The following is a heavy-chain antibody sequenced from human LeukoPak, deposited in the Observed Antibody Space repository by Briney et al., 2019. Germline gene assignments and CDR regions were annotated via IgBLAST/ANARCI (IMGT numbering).Heavy chain of an antibody. CDR3: STQRGGSPGDY. D-gene: IGHD6-25*01. J-gene: IGHJ4*02. V-gene: IGHV3-74*01. CDR1: GFTFSSYA. Sequence: PGGSLRLSCAASGFTFSSYAMSWVRQAPGKGLVWVSRINSDGSSTIYADSVKGRFTISRDNAKNTLYLQMNSLRAEDTAVYYCSTQRGGSPGDYWGQGALVTVSS. CDR2: INSDGSST.